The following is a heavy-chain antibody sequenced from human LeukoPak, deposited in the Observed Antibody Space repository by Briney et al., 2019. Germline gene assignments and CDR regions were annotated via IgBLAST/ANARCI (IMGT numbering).Heavy chain of an antibody. D-gene: IGHD2-2*01. V-gene: IGHV1-46*01. Sequence: ASVKVSCTASGYTFTSYYMHWVRQAPGQGLEWMGIINPSGGSTSYAQKFQGRVTMTRDMSTSTVYMELSSLRSEDTAVYYCARVGVVVPAVPRGLDYWGQGTLVTVSS. CDR1: GYTFTSYY. CDR3: ARVGVVVPAVPRGLDY. J-gene: IGHJ4*02. CDR2: INPSGGST.